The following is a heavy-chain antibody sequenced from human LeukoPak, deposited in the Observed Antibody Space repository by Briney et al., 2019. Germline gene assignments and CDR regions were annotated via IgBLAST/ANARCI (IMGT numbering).Heavy chain of an antibody. D-gene: IGHD6-19*01. CDR2: IYYSGST. V-gene: IGHV4-39*01. CDR3: ARHSSSGWYLDAFDI. J-gene: IGHJ3*02. Sequence: SETLSLTCTVSGGSISSSSYYWGWIRQPPGKGLEWIGSIYYSGSTYYNPSLKSRVTISVDTSKNQFSLKLSSVTAADTAVYYCARHSSSGWYLDAFDIWGQGTMVTVSS. CDR1: GGSISSSSYY.